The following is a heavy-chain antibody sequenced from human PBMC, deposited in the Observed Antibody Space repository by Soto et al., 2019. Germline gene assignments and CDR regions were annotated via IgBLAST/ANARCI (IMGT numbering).Heavy chain of an antibody. V-gene: IGHV3-23*01. Sequence: PWGSLRLSCAASGFTFSNYAMTWVRQAPGKGLEWVSGLNGSGGSTSSADSVKGRFAISRDNSKNTLYLQMNSLRDGETAVYDCARRFSAGKGSPPDYWRQGTMVTVSS. J-gene: IGHJ4*02. D-gene: IGHD3-10*01. CDR1: GFTFSNYA. CDR3: ARRFSAGKGSPPDY. CDR2: LNGSGGST.